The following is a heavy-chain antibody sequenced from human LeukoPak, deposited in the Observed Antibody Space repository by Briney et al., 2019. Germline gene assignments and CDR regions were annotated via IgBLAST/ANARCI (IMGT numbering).Heavy chain of an antibody. CDR2: ISSSGSTI. J-gene: IGHJ4*02. V-gene: IGHV3-48*03. Sequence: GGSLRLSCAASGFAFSSYEMNWVRQAPGQGLEWVSYISSSGSTIYYADSVKGRFTISRDNAKNSLYLQMNSLRAEDTAVYYCARARGEWPVVFDYWGQGTLVTVSS. CDR3: ARARGEWPVVFDY. CDR1: GFAFSSYE. D-gene: IGHD6-19*01.